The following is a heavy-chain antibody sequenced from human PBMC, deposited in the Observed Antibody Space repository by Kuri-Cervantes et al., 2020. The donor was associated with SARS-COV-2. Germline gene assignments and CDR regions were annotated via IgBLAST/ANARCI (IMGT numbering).Heavy chain of an antibody. CDR1: GYTFTGYY. CDR3: AREDIGGVPAYYDDAFDI. CDR2: INPSGGST. D-gene: IGHD2-2*01. Sequence: ASVKVSCKASGYTFTGYYMHWVRQAPGQGLEWMGIINPSGGSTSYAQKFQGRVTMTRDTSTSTVCMELSSLRSEDTAVYYCAREDIGGVPAYYDDAFDIWGQGTMVTVSS. J-gene: IGHJ3*02. V-gene: IGHV1-46*01.